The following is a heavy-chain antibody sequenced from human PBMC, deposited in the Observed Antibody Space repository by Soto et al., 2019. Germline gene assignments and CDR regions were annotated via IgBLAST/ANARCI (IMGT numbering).Heavy chain of an antibody. D-gene: IGHD3-22*01. Sequence: LRLSCAASGFTFSDYYMSWIRQAPGKGLEWVSDISISGSIIYYADSVKGRFTISRYNAKNLLYLQMNTLRAEDTAVYYCARDQGYYDSSGYFDFWGQGTLVTVSS. CDR2: ISISGSII. CDR3: ARDQGYYDSSGYFDF. CDR1: GFTFSDYY. V-gene: IGHV3-11*01. J-gene: IGHJ4*02.